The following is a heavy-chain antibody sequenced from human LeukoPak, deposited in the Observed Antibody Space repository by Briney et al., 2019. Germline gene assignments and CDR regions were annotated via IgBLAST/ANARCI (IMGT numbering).Heavy chain of an antibody. CDR2: IWYDGSNK. D-gene: IGHD5-18*01. J-gene: IGHJ6*04. CDR1: GFTFSSYG. CDR3: ARDTAMVSMDV. V-gene: IGHV3-33*01. Sequence: GGSLRLSCAASGFTFSSYGMHWVRQAPGKGLEWVAVIWYDGSNKYYADSVKGRFTISRDNSKNTLYLQMNSLRAEDTAVYYCARDTAMVSMDVWGKGTTVTVSS.